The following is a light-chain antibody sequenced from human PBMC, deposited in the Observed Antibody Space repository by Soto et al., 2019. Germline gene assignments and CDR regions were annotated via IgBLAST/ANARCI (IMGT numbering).Light chain of an antibody. CDR2: DVS. V-gene: IGLV2-14*01. CDR1: SSDVGGYNY. CDR3: SSYTSSSTLVYV. Sequence: QSALTQPASVSGSPGQSITISCTGTSSDVGGYNYVSWYQQHPGKAPKLMIYDVSNRPSGVSNRFSGSKSGNTASLTISGRQDDDEADYYCSSYTSSSTLVYVFGTGTKLTVL. J-gene: IGLJ1*01.